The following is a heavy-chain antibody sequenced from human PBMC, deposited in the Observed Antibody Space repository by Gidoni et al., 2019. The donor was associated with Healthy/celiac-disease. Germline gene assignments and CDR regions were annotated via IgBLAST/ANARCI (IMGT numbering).Heavy chain of an antibody. CDR3: ARALRWKYGSGSYRYYDYYMDV. Sequence: IRQPPGKGLEWIGYIYHSGSTYYNPSLKSRVTISVDRSKNQFSLKLSSVTAADTAVYYCARALRWKYGSGSYRYYDYYMDVWGKGTTVTVSS. V-gene: IGHV4-30-2*01. D-gene: IGHD3-10*01. CDR2: IYHSGST. J-gene: IGHJ6*03.